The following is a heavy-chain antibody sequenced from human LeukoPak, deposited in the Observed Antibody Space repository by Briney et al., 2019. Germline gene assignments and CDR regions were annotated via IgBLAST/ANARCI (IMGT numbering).Heavy chain of an antibody. CDR1: GFAFTNYG. J-gene: IGHJ4*02. CDR2: IRYDGSNK. V-gene: IGHV3-30*02. Sequence: GGSLRLSCAASGFAFTNYGMHWVRQAPGKGLEWVTFIRYDGSNKYYADSVKGRFTISRDNSKNMLFLQMNSLRAEDTAVYYCASLRGRNLEFFDYWGQGTLVTVSS. D-gene: IGHD3-10*01. CDR3: ASLRGRNLEFFDY.